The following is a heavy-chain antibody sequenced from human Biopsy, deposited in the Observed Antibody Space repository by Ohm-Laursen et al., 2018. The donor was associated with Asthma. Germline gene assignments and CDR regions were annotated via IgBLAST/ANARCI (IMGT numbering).Heavy chain of an antibody. CDR3: ARCQVGYSSGWSLLLKKIYYSGMDV. J-gene: IGHJ6*02. D-gene: IGHD6-19*01. V-gene: IGHV1-69*13. CDR2: IMTVFGTT. Sequence: SVKVSCKVPGGTFSNFAISWVRQAPGQGLEWLGGIMTVFGTTNYAQKFQGRVTITADGSTSTAYMEVTSLRSEDTAIYYCARCQVGYSSGWSLLLKKIYYSGMDVWGQGTAVTVSS. CDR1: GGTFSNFA.